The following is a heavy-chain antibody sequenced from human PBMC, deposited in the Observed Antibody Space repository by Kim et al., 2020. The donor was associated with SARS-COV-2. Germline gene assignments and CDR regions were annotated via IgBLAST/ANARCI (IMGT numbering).Heavy chain of an antibody. CDR3: ARAGRWLQSNWYFDL. V-gene: IGHV4-59*01. D-gene: IGHD3-10*01. Sequence: SETLSLTCTVSGGSISSYYWSWIRQPPGKGLEWIGYIYYSGSTNYNPSLKSRVTISVDTSKNQFSLKLSSVTAADTAVYYCARAGRWLQSNWYFDLWGRGTLVTVSS. J-gene: IGHJ2*01. CDR2: IYYSGST. CDR1: GGSISSYY.